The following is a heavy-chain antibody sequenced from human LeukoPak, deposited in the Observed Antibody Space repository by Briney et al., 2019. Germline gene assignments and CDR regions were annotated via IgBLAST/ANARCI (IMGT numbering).Heavy chain of an antibody. D-gene: IGHD3-22*01. CDR3: ARYYYDSSGHPGYFDY. J-gene: IGHJ4*02. Sequence: ASVKVSCKASGYNFTGYYLHWVRQAPGQGLEWMGWINPNTGGTNYAQKFQGRVTMTRDTSISTAYMELSRLRSDDTAVYYCARYYYDSSGHPGYFDYWGQGTLVTVSS. V-gene: IGHV1-2*02. CDR1: GYNFTGYY. CDR2: INPNTGGT.